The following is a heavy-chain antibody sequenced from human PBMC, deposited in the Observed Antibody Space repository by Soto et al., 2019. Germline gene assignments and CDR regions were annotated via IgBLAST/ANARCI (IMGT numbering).Heavy chain of an antibody. CDR3: VRDGTKNLRDRFDP. Sequence: QVVLQESGPGVVKPSDTLSLTCNVSGASLRGYYWSWIRQPPGKGLEWIGRIYATGSTDYNPSLKSRITMSVDMSKKQFSLTLRSVTAADTAIYYCVRDGTKNLRDRFDPWGRGILVTVSS. V-gene: IGHV4-4*07. D-gene: IGHD1-1*01. J-gene: IGHJ5*02. CDR1: GASLRGYY. CDR2: IYATGST.